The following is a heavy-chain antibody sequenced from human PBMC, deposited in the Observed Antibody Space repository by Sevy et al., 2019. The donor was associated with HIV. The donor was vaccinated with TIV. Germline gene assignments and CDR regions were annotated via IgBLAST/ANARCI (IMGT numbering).Heavy chain of an antibody. CDR3: ARGRMMGYCSSTSCYIPYYYYGMDV. Sequence: SETLSLTCAVYGGSFSGYYWSWIRQPPGKGLEWIGEINHSGSTNYNPSLKSRVTISVDTSKNQFSLKLSSVTAADTAVYYCARGRMMGYCSSTSCYIPYYYYGMDVWGQGTTVTVSS. CDR2: INHSGST. CDR1: GGSFSGYY. D-gene: IGHD2-2*02. J-gene: IGHJ6*02. V-gene: IGHV4-34*01.